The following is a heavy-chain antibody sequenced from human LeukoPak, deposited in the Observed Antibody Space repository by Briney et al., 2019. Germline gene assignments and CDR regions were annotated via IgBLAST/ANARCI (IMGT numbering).Heavy chain of an antibody. CDR2: INWNGGST. Sequence: GGSLRLSCAASGFSFDDHAMSWVRQAPGKGLEWVSGINWNGGSTGYADSVKGRFTISRDNAKNFLYLQMNSLRAEDTALYYCARDRAPSMIVVVVTTAFDLWGRGTLVTVSS. D-gene: IGHD3-22*01. V-gene: IGHV3-20*04. CDR1: GFSFDDHA. CDR3: ARDRAPSMIVVVVTTAFDL. J-gene: IGHJ2*01.